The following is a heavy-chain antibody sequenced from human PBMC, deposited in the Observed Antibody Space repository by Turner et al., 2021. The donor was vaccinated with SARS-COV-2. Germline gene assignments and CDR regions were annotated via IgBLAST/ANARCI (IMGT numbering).Heavy chain of an antibody. Sequence: QLQLQESGPGLVKPSETLSLTCTVSGGSISTNSYYWGWIRQPPGKGLEWIGSIYYSGSTYYNPSLKSRVTITVDTSKNQFSLKLSSVTAADTAVYYCARSNYDFWSGYYTFYFDYWGQGTLVTVSS. V-gene: IGHV4-39*01. CDR3: ARSNYDFWSGYYTFYFDY. J-gene: IGHJ4*02. CDR1: GGSISTNSYY. D-gene: IGHD3-3*01. CDR2: IYYSGST.